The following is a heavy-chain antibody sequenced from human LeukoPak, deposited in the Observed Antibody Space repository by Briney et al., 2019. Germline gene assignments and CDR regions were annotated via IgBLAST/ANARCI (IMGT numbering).Heavy chain of an antibody. D-gene: IGHD6-13*01. V-gene: IGHV3-21*01. CDR3: ARDMPMRYISSWYPCDY. CDR1: GFTFSSYS. CDR2: ISSSSSYI. J-gene: IGHJ4*02. Sequence: PGGSLRFSCAASGFTFSSYSMNWVRQAPGKGLEWVSSISSSSSYIYYADSVKGRFTISRDNAKNSLYLQMDSLRAEDTAVYYCARDMPMRYISSWYPCDYWGKGTLVTVSS.